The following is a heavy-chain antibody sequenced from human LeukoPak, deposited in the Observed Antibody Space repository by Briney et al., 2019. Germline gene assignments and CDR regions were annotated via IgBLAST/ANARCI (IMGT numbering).Heavy chain of an antibody. CDR2: ISSSGSTI. D-gene: IGHD3-22*01. V-gene: IGHV3-11*01. CDR3: ARDPSKGHDSSGYYGLAGY. CDR1: GFTLSDYY. J-gene: IGHJ4*02. Sequence: GGSLRLSCAASGFTLSDYYMSWIRQAPGKGLELVSYISSSGSTIYYADSVKGRFTISRDNAKNSLYLQMNSLRAEDTAVYYCARDPSKGHDSSGYYGLAGYWGQGTLVTVSS.